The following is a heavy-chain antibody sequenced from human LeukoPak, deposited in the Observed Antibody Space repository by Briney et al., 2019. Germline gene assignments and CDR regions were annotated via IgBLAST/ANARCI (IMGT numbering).Heavy chain of an antibody. D-gene: IGHD3-22*01. CDR2: ISWNSGSI. Sequence: GGSLRLSCAASGFTFDDYAMHWVRQAPGKGLEWVSGISWNSGSIGYADSVKGRFTISRDNAKNSLYLQMNSLRAEDTALYYCAKDKDYDSSVQHFQHWGQGTLVTVSS. CDR3: AKDKDYDSSVQHFQH. V-gene: IGHV3-9*01. J-gene: IGHJ1*01. CDR1: GFTFDDYA.